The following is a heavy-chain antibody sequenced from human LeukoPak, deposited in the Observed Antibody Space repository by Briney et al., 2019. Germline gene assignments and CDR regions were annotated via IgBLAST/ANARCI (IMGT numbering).Heavy chain of an antibody. CDR2: ISAYNGNT. Sequence: ASVKVSCKASGYTFTSYGISWVRQAPGQGLEWMGWISAYNGNTNYAQKLQGRVTMTTDTSTSTAYMELRSLRSDDTAVYYCARDSCSGGSCYSGVRDYWGQGTLVTVSS. J-gene: IGHJ4*02. D-gene: IGHD2-15*01. CDR1: GYTFTSYG. CDR3: ARDSCSGGSCYSGVRDY. V-gene: IGHV1-18*01.